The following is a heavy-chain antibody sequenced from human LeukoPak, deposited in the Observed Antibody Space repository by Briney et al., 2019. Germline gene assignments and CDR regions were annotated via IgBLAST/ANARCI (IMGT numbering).Heavy chain of an antibody. CDR3: ARREMATIGYYFDY. J-gene: IGHJ4*02. Sequence: SETLSLTCTVSGGSISSSSYYWGWLRQPPGKGLEWIGSIYYSGSTYYNPSLTSRVTISVDTSKNQFSLKLSSVTAADTAVYYCARREMATIGYYFDYWGQGTLVTVSS. D-gene: IGHD5-24*01. CDR2: IYYSGST. CDR1: GGSISSSSYY. V-gene: IGHV4-39*01.